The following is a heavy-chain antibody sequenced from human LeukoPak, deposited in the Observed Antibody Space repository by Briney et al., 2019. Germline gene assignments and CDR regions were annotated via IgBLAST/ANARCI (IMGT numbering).Heavy chain of an antibody. J-gene: IGHJ5*02. Sequence: SETLSLTCTVSGGSISSYYWSWIRQPPEKGLEWIGYIYSSGSTNYNPSLRSRVTISVDTFKNQFSLKLNSVTAADTAVYYCARRGDTIFGVVNMAGWFDPWGQGTLVTVSS. CDR3: ARRGDTIFGVVNMAGWFDP. D-gene: IGHD3-3*01. V-gene: IGHV4-59*01. CDR2: IYSSGST. CDR1: GGSISSYY.